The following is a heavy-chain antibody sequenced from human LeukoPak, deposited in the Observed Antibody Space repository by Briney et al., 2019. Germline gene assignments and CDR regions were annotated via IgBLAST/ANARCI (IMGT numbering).Heavy chain of an antibody. V-gene: IGHV3-23*01. J-gene: IGHJ4*02. CDR3: AASESPSGLTGSRGY. CDR1: GFTFSSYA. CDR2: ISGSGGST. D-gene: IGHD3-9*01. Sequence: GGSLRLSCAASGFTFSSYAMSWVRQAPGKGLEWVSAISGSGGSTYYADSVKGQFTISRDNSKNTLYLQMNSLRAEDTAVYYCAASESPSGLTGSRGYWGQGTLVTVSS.